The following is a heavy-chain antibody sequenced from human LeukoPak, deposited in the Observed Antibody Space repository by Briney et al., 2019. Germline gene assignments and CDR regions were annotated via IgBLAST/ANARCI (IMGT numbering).Heavy chain of an antibody. CDR2: IRSNGAAT. Sequence: PGRSLRLSCAASGFTFSGHSMNWVRQAPGKGLGWVSYIRSNGAATDYADSFKGRFTISRDNSKNTLYLQMNSLRAEDTAVYYCARDAGTWGYGYYFDYWGQGTVVPVSS. V-gene: IGHV3-48*01. CDR1: GFTFSGHS. D-gene: IGHD7-27*01. J-gene: IGHJ4*02. CDR3: ARDAGTWGYGYYFDY.